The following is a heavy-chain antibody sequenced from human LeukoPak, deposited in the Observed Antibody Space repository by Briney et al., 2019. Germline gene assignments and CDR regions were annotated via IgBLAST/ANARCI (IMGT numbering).Heavy chain of an antibody. J-gene: IGHJ4*02. CDR3: ARSGRGTYYYFDL. Sequence: GASVKVSCKTSGYTFTSYAISWVRQAPGQGLEWMGWISGYNGNTNYAQKFLGRVSMTADTATSTAYMELRSLTSDDTAMYDCARSGRGTYYYFDLWGQGTLVTVSS. D-gene: IGHD5-12*01. V-gene: IGHV1-18*01. CDR2: ISGYNGNT. CDR1: GYTFTSYA.